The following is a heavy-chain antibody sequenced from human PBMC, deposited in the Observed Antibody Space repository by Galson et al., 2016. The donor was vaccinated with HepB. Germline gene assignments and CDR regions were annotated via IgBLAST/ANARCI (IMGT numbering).Heavy chain of an antibody. CDR3: AQPERGSYYPPWY. CDR2: ISSSGSYT. V-gene: IGHV3-11*03. CDR1: GFTFSDYY. J-gene: IGHJ4*02. D-gene: IGHD1-26*01. Sequence: SLRLSCAASGFTFSDYYMNWIRQAPGKGLEWISYISSSGSYTNYADSVKGRFTVSRDTAKKSLYLQMNSLRAEDTAVYYCAQPERGSYYPPWYWGQGTLVTASS.